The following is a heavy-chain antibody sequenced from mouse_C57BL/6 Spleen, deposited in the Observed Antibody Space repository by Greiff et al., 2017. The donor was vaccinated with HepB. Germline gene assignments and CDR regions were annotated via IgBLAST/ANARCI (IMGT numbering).Heavy chain of an antibody. CDR1: GYAFSSYW. CDR2: IYPGDGDT. J-gene: IGHJ2*01. Sequence: VNLVESGAELVKPGASVKISCKASGYAFSSYWMNWVKQRPGKGLEWIGQIYPGDGDTNYNGKFTGKATLTADQSSSTAYMQLSSLTSEDSSVYFCARRDWDCYFDYWGQGTTLTVSS. CDR3: ARRDWDCYFDY. D-gene: IGHD4-1*01. V-gene: IGHV1-80*01.